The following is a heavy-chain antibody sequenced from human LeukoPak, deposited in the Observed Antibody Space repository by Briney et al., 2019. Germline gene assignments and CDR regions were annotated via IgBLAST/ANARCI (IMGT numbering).Heavy chain of an antibody. CDR3: AKDFPPFRVVAHDAFDI. V-gene: IGHV3-30*18. CDR2: ISFEGSDK. Sequence: PGGSLRLSCAASGFTFSSFGMHWVRQAPGKGLEWVAVISFEGSDKYYADSVKGRFTISRDNSKSTLFLQMHSLRAEDTSVYYCAKDFPPFRVVAHDAFDIWGQGTMVTVSS. J-gene: IGHJ3*02. D-gene: IGHD3-22*01. CDR1: GFTFSSFG.